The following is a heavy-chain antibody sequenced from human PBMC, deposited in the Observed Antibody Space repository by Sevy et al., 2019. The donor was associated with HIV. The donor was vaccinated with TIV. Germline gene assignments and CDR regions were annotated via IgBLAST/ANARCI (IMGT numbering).Heavy chain of an antibody. CDR2: IYYSGST. D-gene: IGHD1-26*01. CDR3: ARDLGSGSYWGSDYYYYGMDV. J-gene: IGHJ6*02. CDR1: GGSISSYY. V-gene: IGHV4-59*01. Sequence: SETLSLTCTVSGGSISSYYWSWIRQPPGKGLEWIGYIYYSGSTNYNPSLKSRVTISVDTSKNQFSLKLGSVTAADTAVYYCARDLGSGSYWGSDYYYYGMDVWGQGTTVTVSS.